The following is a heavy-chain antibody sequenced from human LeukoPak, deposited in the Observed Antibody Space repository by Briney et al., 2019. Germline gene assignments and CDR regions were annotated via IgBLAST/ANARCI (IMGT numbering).Heavy chain of an antibody. CDR3: VRGRWELRFDC. Sequence: SETLSLTCSVSGGSVSSGSYYWSWIRQPPGKGLEWIGEINHSGGTNYNPSLKSRVTISVDTSKNQFSLKLSSVTAADTAVYYCVRGRWELRFDCWGRGTLVTVSS. CDR1: GGSVSSGSYY. V-gene: IGHV4-34*01. D-gene: IGHD3-3*01. CDR2: INHSGGT. J-gene: IGHJ4*02.